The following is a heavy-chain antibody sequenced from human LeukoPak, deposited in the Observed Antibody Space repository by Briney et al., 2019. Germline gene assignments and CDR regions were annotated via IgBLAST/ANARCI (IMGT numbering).Heavy chain of an antibody. V-gene: IGHV3-30-3*01. CDR3: AGDRDIVVVPAASYGMDV. CDR1: GFTFSSYA. Sequence: PGGSLRLSCAASGFTFSSYAMHWVRQAPGKGLEWVAVISYDGSNKYYADSVKGRFTISRDNSKNTLYLQMNSLRAEDTAVYYCAGDRDIVVVPAASYGMDVWGQGTTVTVSS. J-gene: IGHJ6*02. CDR2: ISYDGSNK. D-gene: IGHD2-2*01.